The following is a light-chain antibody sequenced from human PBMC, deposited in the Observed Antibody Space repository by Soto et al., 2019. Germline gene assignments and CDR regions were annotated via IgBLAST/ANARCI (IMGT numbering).Light chain of an antibody. CDR3: QSFDTRLNSVV. Sequence: QSLVTQPPSASGALGQRVTISCTGSSSNIGAGYDVHWYQQFPGRAPRLLIFGNNNRPSGVPDRFSGSKSGTSASLDISGLQAEDEAEYYCQSFDTRLNSVVFGGGTKLTVL. CDR2: GNN. CDR1: SSNIGAGYD. V-gene: IGLV1-40*01. J-gene: IGLJ2*01.